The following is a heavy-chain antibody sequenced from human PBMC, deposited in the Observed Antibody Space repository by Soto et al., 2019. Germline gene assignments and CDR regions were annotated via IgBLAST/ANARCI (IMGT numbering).Heavy chain of an antibody. Sequence: QVQLVESGGGVVQPGTSLRLTCAGSGFSFSMYGMHWVRQAPGKGLEWVAVIWADGSNQYYGDSAKGRFTISRDNSKNTLYLEANSLRAEDTAVYYCAREVNYNRGGYYFGYWGQGTLVTVSS. V-gene: IGHV3-33*01. CDR3: AREVNYNRGGYYFGY. D-gene: IGHD2-15*01. J-gene: IGHJ4*01. CDR1: GFSFSMYG. CDR2: IWADGSNQ.